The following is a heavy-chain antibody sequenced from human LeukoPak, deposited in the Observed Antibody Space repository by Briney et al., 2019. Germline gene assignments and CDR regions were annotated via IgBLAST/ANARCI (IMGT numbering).Heavy chain of an antibody. J-gene: IGHJ4*02. D-gene: IGHD6-13*01. CDR2: MNPNSGNT. CDR1: GYTFTSYD. Sequence: KPGASVKVSCKASGYTFTSYDINWVRQATGQGLEWMGWMNPNSGNTGYAQKFQGRVTITRNTSISTAYMELSSLRSEDTAVYYCARAPIAAAVHFDYWGQGTLVTVSS. CDR3: ARAPIAAAVHFDY. V-gene: IGHV1-8*03.